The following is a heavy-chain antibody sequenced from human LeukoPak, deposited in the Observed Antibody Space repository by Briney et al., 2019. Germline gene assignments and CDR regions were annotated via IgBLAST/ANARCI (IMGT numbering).Heavy chain of an antibody. D-gene: IGHD2-15*01. CDR1: SGSFSGYY. Sequence: SETLSLTCAVYSGSFSGYYWSWIRQPPGKGLEWIGEINHSGSTNYNPSLKSRVTISVDTSKNQFSLKLSSVTAADTAVYYCARHPPAPYCSGGSCYFDYWGQGTLVTVSS. J-gene: IGHJ4*02. CDR3: ARHPPAPYCSGGSCYFDY. V-gene: IGHV4-34*01. CDR2: INHSGST.